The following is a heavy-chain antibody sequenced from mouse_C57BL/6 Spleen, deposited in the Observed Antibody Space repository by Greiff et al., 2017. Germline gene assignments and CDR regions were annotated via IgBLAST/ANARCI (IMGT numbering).Heavy chain of an antibody. J-gene: IGHJ3*01. CDR3: ARETGTRVFAY. CDR2: ISDGGSYT. CDR1: GFTFSSYA. V-gene: IGHV5-4*01. D-gene: IGHD4-1*01. Sequence: EVMLVESGGGLVKPGGSLKLSCAASGFTFSSYAMSWVRQTPEKRLEWVATISDGGSYTYYPDNVKGRFTISRDNAKNNLYLQMSHLKSEDTAMYYCARETGTRVFAYWGQGTLVTVSA.